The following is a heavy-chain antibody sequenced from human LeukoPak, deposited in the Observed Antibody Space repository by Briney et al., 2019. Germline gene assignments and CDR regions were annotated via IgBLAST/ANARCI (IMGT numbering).Heavy chain of an antibody. D-gene: IGHD6-13*01. J-gene: IGHJ4*02. CDR3: ARSIGAAYFDN. Sequence: GGSLRLSCVASGFIFSDYYMSWIRQAPGKGLEWVSYISGSRSYTNYADSVKGRFTISRDNAQNSLYLQMNSLRAEDTAVYYCARSIGAAYFDNWGQGTLVTVSS. CDR2: ISGSRSYT. V-gene: IGHV3-11*06. CDR1: GFIFSDYY.